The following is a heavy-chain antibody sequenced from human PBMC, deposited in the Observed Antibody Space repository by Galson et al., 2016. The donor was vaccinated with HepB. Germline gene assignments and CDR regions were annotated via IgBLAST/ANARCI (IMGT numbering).Heavy chain of an antibody. Sequence: SLRLSCAASGFAFSEYYMSWIRQAPGKGLEWVSYIHSSGCSMYYADSVKGRFTISRDNAKNSLYLQMNSLRADDTAVYYCARHFAGFIEDDYWGQGTLVTVSS. CDR2: IHSSGCSM. V-gene: IGHV3-11*01. CDR1: GFAFSEYY. D-gene: IGHD3-16*02. CDR3: ARHFAGFIEDDY. J-gene: IGHJ4*02.